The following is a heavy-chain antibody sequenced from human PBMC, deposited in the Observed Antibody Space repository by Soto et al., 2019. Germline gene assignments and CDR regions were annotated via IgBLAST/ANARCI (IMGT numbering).Heavy chain of an antibody. CDR3: ARHYLGDTYYYDSSGTYFDY. Sequence: SETLSLTCTVSGGSISSSSYYWGWIRQPPGKGLEWIGSIYYSGSTYYNPSLKSRVTISVDTSKNQFSLKLSSVTAADTAVYYCARHYLGDTYYYDSSGTYFDYRGPGTLVTVSS. CDR2: IYYSGST. J-gene: IGHJ4*02. D-gene: IGHD3-22*01. V-gene: IGHV4-39*01. CDR1: GGSISSSSYY.